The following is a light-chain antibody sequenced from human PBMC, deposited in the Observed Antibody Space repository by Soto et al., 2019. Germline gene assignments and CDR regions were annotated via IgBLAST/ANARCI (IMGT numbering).Light chain of an antibody. V-gene: IGLV2-11*01. CDR1: SVDVGAYDF. CDR2: VVS. J-gene: IGLJ2*01. CDR3: QSYDSSFVL. Sequence: QSALTQPHSVSGSPGQSVTISCTGTSVDVGAYDFVSWYQQHPGKAPKLLIYVVSGRPSGVPDRFSGSKSGNAASLTISGLQAEDEADYYCQSYDSSFVLFGGGTKVTVL.